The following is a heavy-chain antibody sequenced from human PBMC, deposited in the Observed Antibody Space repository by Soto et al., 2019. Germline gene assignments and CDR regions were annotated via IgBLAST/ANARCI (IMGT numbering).Heavy chain of an antibody. CDR1: GFRFSSYS. CDR2: ITATGDRT. J-gene: IGHJ4*02. CDR3: ATMNGYFEY. D-gene: IGHD3-22*01. Sequence: GGSLRLSCADPGFRFSSYSMSWVRQTPGKGLEWVAAITATGDRTYYADSVTGRFTISRDNSKKTHYLQMTSLRAEDTAMYYCATMNGYFEYWGQGTPVTVSS. V-gene: IGHV3-23*01.